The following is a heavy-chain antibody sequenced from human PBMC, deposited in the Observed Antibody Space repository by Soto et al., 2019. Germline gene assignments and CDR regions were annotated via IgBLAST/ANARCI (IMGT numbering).Heavy chain of an antibody. V-gene: IGHV3-23*01. CDR3: AKARPLDYDFTAAGFDY. J-gene: IGHJ4*02. CDR2: IIGSGGST. D-gene: IGHD3-3*01. CDR1: GFSLNSYA. Sequence: GGSLRLASAAYGFSLNSYAMSWVRQAPEKGLEWVSAIIGSGGSTYYGDSVKGRFTISRDNSKNTMYLQMNSLRTEGTGVYYCAKARPLDYDFTAAGFDYWGQGTLVTVSS.